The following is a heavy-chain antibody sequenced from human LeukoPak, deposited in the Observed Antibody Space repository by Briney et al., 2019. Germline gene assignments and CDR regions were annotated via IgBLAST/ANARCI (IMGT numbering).Heavy chain of an antibody. J-gene: IGHJ6*02. CDR1: GYTFSNYY. Sequence: ASVRVSCKASGYTFSNYYLHWVRQAPGHGLEWMAIINPSDGGTYYEQKLQGRVTVTRDTSTSTVYMELSSLRSEDTAVYYCARDTRTMTAVTRGQHYYYGLDVWGQGTTVTVSS. D-gene: IGHD4-17*01. V-gene: IGHV1-46*01. CDR3: ARDTRTMTAVTRGQHYYYGLDV. CDR2: INPSDGGT.